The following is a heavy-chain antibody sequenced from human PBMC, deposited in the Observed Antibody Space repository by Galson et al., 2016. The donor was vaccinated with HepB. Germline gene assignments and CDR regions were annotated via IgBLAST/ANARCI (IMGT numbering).Heavy chain of an antibody. V-gene: IGHV6-1*01. CDR2: TYYRSNKWFN. CDR3: ARATRPNEFSSSWDFDY. Sequence: CAISGDSVSSNSATWNWIRQSPPRGLEWLGRTYYRSNKWFNDYVVSVKSRISINADTFKNQLSLQLNSATPEDTAVYYCARATRPNEFSSSWDFDYWGQGTLVTVSS. J-gene: IGHJ4*02. CDR1: GDSVSSNSAT. D-gene: IGHD6-13*01.